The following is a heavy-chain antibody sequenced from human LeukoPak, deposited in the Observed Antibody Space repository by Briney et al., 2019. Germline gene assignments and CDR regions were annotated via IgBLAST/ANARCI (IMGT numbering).Heavy chain of an antibody. J-gene: IGHJ4*02. Sequence: PGRSLRLSCAASGFTFSSYGMHWVRQAPGKGLEWVAILWSNGNTRFYADSVKGRFTISRDTSTNTLYLHMDSLRVEDTAVYHCVRDSPHWTLDYWGQGTLVTVSS. D-gene: IGHD1-1*01. V-gene: IGHV3-33*01. CDR1: GFTFSSYG. CDR2: LWSNGNTR. CDR3: VRDSPHWTLDY.